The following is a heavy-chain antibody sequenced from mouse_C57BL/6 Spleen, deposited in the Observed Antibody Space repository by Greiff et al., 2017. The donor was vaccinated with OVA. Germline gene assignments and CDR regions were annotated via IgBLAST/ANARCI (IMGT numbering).Heavy chain of an antibody. V-gene: IGHV1-12*01. Sequence: VQLQEPGAELVRPGASVKMSCKASGYTFTSYYMHWVKQRPRQGLEWIGAIYPGNGDTPYNQKFKGKATLTVDKSSSTAYMQLSSLTSEDSAVYVCARERNNYGGGAMDYWGQGTSVTVSA. CDR1: GYTFTSYY. D-gene: IGHD5-2*01. CDR3: ARERNNYGGGAMDY. J-gene: IGHJ4*01. CDR2: IYPGNGDT.